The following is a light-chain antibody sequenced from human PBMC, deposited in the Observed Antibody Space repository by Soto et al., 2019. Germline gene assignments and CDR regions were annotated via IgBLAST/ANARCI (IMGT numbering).Light chain of an antibody. J-gene: IGKJ5*01. CDR1: QSINSW. V-gene: IGKV1-5*03. CDR2: KAS. CDR3: QQYEIYPIT. Sequence: DIQMTQSPSTLSASVGDRVTITCRASQSINSWLAWYQQKPGKAPKLLIYKASSLESGVPSRFSDSGSGTEFTLTISSLQPDDFAAYYCQQYEIYPITFGQGTRLEIK.